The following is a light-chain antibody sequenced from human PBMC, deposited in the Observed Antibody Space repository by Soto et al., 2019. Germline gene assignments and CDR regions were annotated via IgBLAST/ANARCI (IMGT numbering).Light chain of an antibody. CDR3: QQFKSYHIT. CDR1: QGISSA. CDR2: DAS. V-gene: IGKV1-13*02. J-gene: IGKJ5*01. Sequence: AIQLTQSPSSLSASVGDRVTITCRASQGISSALAWYQQNPGKAPKLLIYDASTLEGGVPSRFSGSGSGTDFTLTISSLQPEDFATYYCQQFKSYHITFGQGTRLEIK.